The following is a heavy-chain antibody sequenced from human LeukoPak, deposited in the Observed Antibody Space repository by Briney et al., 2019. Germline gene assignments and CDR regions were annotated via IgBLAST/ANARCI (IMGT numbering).Heavy chain of an antibody. J-gene: IGHJ4*02. D-gene: IGHD3-10*01. CDR1: GYTFTSYY. V-gene: IGHV1-46*01. CDR2: INPSGGST. CDR3: ARDRPMVRGVHWVYFDY. Sequence: ASVKVSCKASGYTFTSYYMHWVRQAPGQGLEWMGIINPSGGSTSYAQKFQGRVTMTRDTSTSTVYMELSSLRSEDTAVYYCARDRPMVRGVHWVYFDYWAREPWSPSPQ.